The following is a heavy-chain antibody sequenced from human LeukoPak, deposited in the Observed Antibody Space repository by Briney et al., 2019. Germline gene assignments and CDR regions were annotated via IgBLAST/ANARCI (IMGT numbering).Heavy chain of an antibody. CDR1: GGTFSRNT. Sequence: GASVKASCKASGGTFSRNTVTWVRQAPGQGLEWMGGIIPMFGTPNYAQNFRGRVTVTTDESTSTASMELTSLRSEDTAVYYCARHGFFGEHLDYWGQGTLVTVSS. D-gene: IGHD3-10*01. CDR3: ARHGFFGEHLDY. V-gene: IGHV1-69*05. J-gene: IGHJ4*02. CDR2: IIPMFGTP.